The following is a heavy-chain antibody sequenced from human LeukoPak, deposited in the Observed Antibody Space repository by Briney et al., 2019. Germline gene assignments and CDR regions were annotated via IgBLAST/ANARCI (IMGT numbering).Heavy chain of an antibody. D-gene: IGHD2-8*01. Sequence: SETLSLTCTVSGGSISNYYWTWIRQPPGKGLEWIGYIYYSGSTNYNPSLKSRVSISVDTSNNQFSLKLNSVTAADTAVYYCARRSTNGPPYYLEYWGQGTPVTVSS. CDR3: ARRSTNGPPYYLEY. J-gene: IGHJ4*02. CDR1: GGSISNYY. V-gene: IGHV4-59*08. CDR2: IYYSGST.